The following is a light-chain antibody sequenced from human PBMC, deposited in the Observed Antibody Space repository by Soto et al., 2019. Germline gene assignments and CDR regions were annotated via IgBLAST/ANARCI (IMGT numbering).Light chain of an antibody. Sequence: EILITQSPATLSLPPGERATISCRVSRSVSSNLAWYQQQPGQAPRLLIYDASTRATGIPPRCSGSGSTTDFTLTISSLQPEDFAVYYCHQHDNRPPWTFGQGTKVDIK. J-gene: IGKJ1*01. CDR1: RSVSSN. CDR2: DAS. CDR3: HQHDNRPPWT. V-gene: IGKV3-11*01.